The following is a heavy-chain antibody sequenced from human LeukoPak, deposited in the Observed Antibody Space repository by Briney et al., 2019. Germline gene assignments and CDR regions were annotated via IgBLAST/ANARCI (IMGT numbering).Heavy chain of an antibody. J-gene: IGHJ4*02. V-gene: IGHV3-66*02. Sequence: QPGGSLRLSCAASGFTFDDYAMHWVRQAPGKGLEWVSVIYSGGTSYYADSVKGRFTISRDNSKNTLFLQMNSLRAEDTAVYYCARELHWGQGTLVTVSS. D-gene: IGHD1-26*01. CDR3: ARELH. CDR2: IYSGGTS. CDR1: GFTFDDYA.